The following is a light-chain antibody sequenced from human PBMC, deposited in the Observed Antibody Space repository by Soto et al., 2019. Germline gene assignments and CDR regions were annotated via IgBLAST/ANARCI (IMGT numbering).Light chain of an antibody. CDR3: QAWDTSTVV. Sequence: SYELTQSPSVSVSPGQTASISCSGDKLGDKSACWYQQKPGQSPVLVIYQDTKRPSGIPERFYGSNSGNTATLTISGTQAMDEADYYCQAWDTSTVVFGGGTKLTVL. CDR2: QDT. CDR1: KLGDKS. J-gene: IGLJ2*01. V-gene: IGLV3-1*01.